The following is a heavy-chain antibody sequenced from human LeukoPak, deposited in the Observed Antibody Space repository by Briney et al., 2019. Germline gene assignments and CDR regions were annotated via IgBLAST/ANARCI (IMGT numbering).Heavy chain of an antibody. Sequence: ASVKVSCKASGGTFSSYAISWVRQAPGQGLEWMGWISAYNGNTNYAQKLQGRVTMTTDTSTSTAYMELRSLRSDDTAVYYCARPAVAGGFDYWGQGTLVTVSS. V-gene: IGHV1-18*01. CDR3: ARPAVAGGFDY. CDR2: ISAYNGNT. D-gene: IGHD6-19*01. CDR1: GGTFSSYA. J-gene: IGHJ4*02.